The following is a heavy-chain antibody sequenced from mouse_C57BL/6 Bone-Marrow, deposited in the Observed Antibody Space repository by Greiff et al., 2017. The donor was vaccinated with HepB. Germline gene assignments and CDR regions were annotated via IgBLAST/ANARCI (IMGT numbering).Heavy chain of an antibody. J-gene: IGHJ2*01. CDR1: GYTFTSYW. V-gene: IGHV1-64*01. D-gene: IGHD1-1*01. Sequence: QVQLKQPGAELVKPGASVKLSCKASGYTFTSYWMHWVKQRPGQGLEWIGMIHPNSGSTNYNEKFKNKATLTVDKSSSTAYMQLSSLTSEDSAVYYCARELRSGALYWGQGTTLTVSS. CDR2: IHPNSGST. CDR3: ARELRSGALY.